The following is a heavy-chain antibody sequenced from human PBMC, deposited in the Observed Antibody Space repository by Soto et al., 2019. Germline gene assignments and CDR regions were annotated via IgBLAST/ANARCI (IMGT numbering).Heavy chain of an antibody. CDR3: ARPDGIAARPALGWYFDL. V-gene: IGHV3-48*03. J-gene: IGHJ2*01. Sequence: GGSLRLSCAACGFTFSSYEMNWVRQAPGKGLEWVSYISSSGSTIYYADSVKGRFTTSRDNAKNSLYLQMNSLRAEDTAVYYCARPDGIAARPALGWYFDLWGRGTLVTVSS. CDR2: ISSSGSTI. CDR1: GFTFSSYE. D-gene: IGHD6-6*01.